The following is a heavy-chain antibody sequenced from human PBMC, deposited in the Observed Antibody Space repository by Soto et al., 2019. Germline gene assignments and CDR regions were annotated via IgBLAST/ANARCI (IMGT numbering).Heavy chain of an antibody. CDR2: ITTSGSYI. V-gene: IGHV3-21*01. Sequence: EVQLVESGGGLVKPGGSLRLSCAASGFTFSSYDMNWVRQAPGKGLEYVSSITTSGSYIYYGDSVSGRFTISRYNAKNSLFLQTDSLSAEDTAVYYCVRSGTAAMLRHNWFDPWGQGTLVTVSS. D-gene: IGHD1-1*01. CDR1: GFTFSSYD. CDR3: VRSGTAAMLRHNWFDP. J-gene: IGHJ5*02.